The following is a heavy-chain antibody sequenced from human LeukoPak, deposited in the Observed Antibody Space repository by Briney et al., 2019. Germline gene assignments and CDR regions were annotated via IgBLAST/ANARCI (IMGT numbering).Heavy chain of an antibody. V-gene: IGHV4-59*08. CDR3: ARGMTTGPDP. CDR2: IYYSGST. Sequence: SETLSLTCTVSGGSISSYSWSWIRQPPGKGLEWIGYIYYSGSTDYNPSLKSRLTISVDTSKNQFSLKLSSVTAADTAVYYCARGMTTGPDPWGQGILVTVSS. D-gene: IGHD4-17*01. CDR1: GGSISSYS. J-gene: IGHJ5*02.